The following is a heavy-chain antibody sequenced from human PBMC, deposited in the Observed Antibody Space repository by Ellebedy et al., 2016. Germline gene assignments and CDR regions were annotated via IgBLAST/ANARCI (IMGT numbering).Heavy chain of an antibody. CDR2: INHSGST. J-gene: IGHJ6*02. D-gene: IGHD2-15*01. Sequence: SETLSLTCTVSGGSISSYYWSWIRQPPGKGLEWIGEINHSGSTNYNPSLKSRVTISVDTSKNQFSLKLSSVTAADTAVYYCARGWVVVAATPDYYYYGMDVWGQGTTVTVSS. V-gene: IGHV4-34*01. CDR1: GGSISSYY. CDR3: ARGWVVVAATPDYYYYGMDV.